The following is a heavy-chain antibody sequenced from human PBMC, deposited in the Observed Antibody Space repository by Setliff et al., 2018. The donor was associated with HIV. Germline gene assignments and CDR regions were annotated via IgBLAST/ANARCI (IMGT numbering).Heavy chain of an antibody. CDR2: ISAYNGII. Sequence: VASVKVSCKASGYTLTNYGITWVRQAPGQGLEWMGWISAYNGIINYAQNLQGRVTMTTDTSTRTAYMELRSLRSDDTAVYYCARTSTMVRGVIMDYYYYMDVWGKGSTVTVSS. V-gene: IGHV1-18*01. CDR1: GYTLTNYG. D-gene: IGHD3-10*01. J-gene: IGHJ6*03. CDR3: ARTSTMVRGVIMDYYYYMDV.